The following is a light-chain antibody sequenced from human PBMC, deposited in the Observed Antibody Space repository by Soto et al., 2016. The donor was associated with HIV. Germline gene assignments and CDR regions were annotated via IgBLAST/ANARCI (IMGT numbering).Light chain of an antibody. J-gene: IGLJ1*01. V-gene: IGLV3-19*01. Sequence: SSELTQGPTVSVALGQTVRITCPVDSLRRFYASWYQQKPGQAPVLVMYGDNNRPSGIPDRFSGSSSGNTVSLTITGAQAEDEADYYCCSRDSSGDLFVFGTGTKVTVL. CDR2: GDN. CDR3: CSRDSSGDLFV. CDR1: SLRRFY.